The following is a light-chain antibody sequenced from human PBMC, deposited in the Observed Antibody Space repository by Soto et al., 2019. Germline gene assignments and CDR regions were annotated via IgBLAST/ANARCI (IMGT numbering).Light chain of an antibody. CDR1: ASDIGNYNY. Sequence: QSALTQPAPVSGSPGQSITISCTGTASDIGNYNYVSWYQQHPGKAPKLIIYGVSNRPSGVSNRFSGSKSGNAASLTISGLQAEDEADYYCSSYTAYTTLWVFGGGTK. J-gene: IGLJ3*02. CDR2: GVS. CDR3: SSYTAYTTLWV. V-gene: IGLV2-14*01.